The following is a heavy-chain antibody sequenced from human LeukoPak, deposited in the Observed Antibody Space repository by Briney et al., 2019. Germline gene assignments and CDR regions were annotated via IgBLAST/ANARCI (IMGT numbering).Heavy chain of an antibody. CDR1: GFTFSTYA. Sequence: GGSLRLSCAASGFTFSTYAMNWVRQAPGKGLEWVSGISKAGGSTDYADSVKGRFTISRDNSKNTLYLQMNSLRAEDTAVYYCAKAPSGSYLPTNFDYWGQGTLVTVSS. V-gene: IGHV3-23*01. CDR3: AKAPSGSYLPTNFDY. CDR2: ISKAGGST. J-gene: IGHJ4*02. D-gene: IGHD1-26*01.